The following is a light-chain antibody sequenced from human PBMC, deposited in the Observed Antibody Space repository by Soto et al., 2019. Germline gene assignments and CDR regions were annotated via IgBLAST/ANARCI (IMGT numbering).Light chain of an antibody. CDR2: GAS. CDR1: QSVSSN. CDR3: QQYNNWPLT. J-gene: IGKJ2*01. Sequence: EIVMTQSPATLSVSPGERATLSCRASQSVSSNLAWYQQKPGQAPRLLIYGASTRATGIPARFSGRGSGTEFTLTISSLQSEDFAVYYCQQYNNWPLTFGQGTKLEIK. V-gene: IGKV3-15*01.